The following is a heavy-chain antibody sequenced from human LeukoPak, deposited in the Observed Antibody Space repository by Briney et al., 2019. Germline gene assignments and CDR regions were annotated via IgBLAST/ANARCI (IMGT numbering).Heavy chain of an antibody. CDR3: ARDLRVRVNYDSSMRFDP. D-gene: IGHD3-22*01. J-gene: IGHJ5*02. V-gene: IGHV4-59*11. CDR1: GGSMSSHY. CDR2: IYYSGST. Sequence: SETLCLTCTVSGGSMSSHYWSWIRQPPGKGLEWIGYIYYSGSTNYNPSLKSRVTISVDTSKNQFSLKLSSVTAADTAVYYCARDLRVRVNYDSSMRFDPWGQGTLVTVSS.